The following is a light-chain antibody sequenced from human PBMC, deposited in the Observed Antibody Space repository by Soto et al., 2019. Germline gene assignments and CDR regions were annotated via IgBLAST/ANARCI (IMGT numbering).Light chain of an antibody. CDR3: SSYTSSSILVV. CDR2: DVS. CDR1: SSDVGGYNY. V-gene: IGLV2-14*01. Sequence: QSVPTQPASVSGSPGQSITISCTGTSSDVGGYNYVSWYQQHPGKAPKLMIYDVSNRPSGVSNRFSGSKSGNTASLTISGLQAEDEADYYCSSYTSSSILVVFGGGTKLTVL. J-gene: IGLJ2*01.